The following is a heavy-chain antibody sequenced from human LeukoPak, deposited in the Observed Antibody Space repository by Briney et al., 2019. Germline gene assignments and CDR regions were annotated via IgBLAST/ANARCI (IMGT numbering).Heavy chain of an antibody. Sequence: KSQEEVSGISWNSGSIGYADSVKGRFTISRDNAKNSLYLQMNSLRAEDTALYYCAKEGGAIAAAAFFDYWGQGTLVTVSS. J-gene: IGHJ4*02. D-gene: IGHD6-13*01. V-gene: IGHV3-9*01. CDR3: AKEGGAIAAAAFFDY. CDR2: ISWNSGSI.